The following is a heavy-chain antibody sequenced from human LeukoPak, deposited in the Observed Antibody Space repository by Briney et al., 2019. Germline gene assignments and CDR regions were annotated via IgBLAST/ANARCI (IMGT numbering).Heavy chain of an antibody. J-gene: IGHJ4*02. CDR2: IIPIFGTA. CDR3: ARDSKRSLGYCSGGSCYYGGY. D-gene: IGHD2-15*01. V-gene: IGHV1-69*01. Sequence: ASVKVSCKASGGTFSSYAISWVRQAPGQGLEWMGGIIPIFGTANYAQKFQGRVTITADESTSTAYMELSSLRSEDTAVHYCARDSKRSLGYCSGGSCYYGGYWGQGTLVTVSP. CDR1: GGTFSSYA.